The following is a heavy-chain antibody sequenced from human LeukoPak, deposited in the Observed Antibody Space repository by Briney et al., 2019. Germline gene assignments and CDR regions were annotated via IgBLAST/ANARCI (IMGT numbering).Heavy chain of an antibody. CDR1: GFTFSSYS. Sequence: PGGSLRLSCAASGFTFSSYSMNWVRQAPGKGLEWVSSISSSSSYIYYADSVKGRFTISGDNAKNSLYLQMNSLRAEDTAVYYCARDYGSGSYYFGYWGQRTLVTVSS. CDR3: ARDYGSGSYYFGY. CDR2: ISSSSSYI. D-gene: IGHD3-10*01. V-gene: IGHV3-21*01. J-gene: IGHJ4*02.